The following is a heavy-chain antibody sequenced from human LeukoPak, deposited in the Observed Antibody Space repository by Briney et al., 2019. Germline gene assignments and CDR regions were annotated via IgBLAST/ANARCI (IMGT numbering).Heavy chain of an antibody. CDR1: GFTFSTYV. CDR2: ITGDGGYT. V-gene: IGHV3-64*01. D-gene: IGHD2-8*01. CDR3: ARVSTNDRRNAFDI. Sequence: PGGSLRLSCAASGFTFSTYVMQWVRQAPGKGLEYVSTITGDGGYTYYANSVKGRFTISRDNSKKTLYLQMGSLRADDMAVYYCARVSTNDRRNAFDIWGQGTMVIVSS. J-gene: IGHJ3*02.